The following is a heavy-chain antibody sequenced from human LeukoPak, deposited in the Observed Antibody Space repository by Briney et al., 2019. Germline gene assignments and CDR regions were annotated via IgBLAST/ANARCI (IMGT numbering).Heavy chain of an antibody. CDR1: GFTLSSYA. D-gene: IGHD6-6*01. Sequence: GGSLRLSCAASGFTLSSYAMSWVRQAPGKGLEWVAAISGSGGSTYYADSVKGRFTISRDNSKNTLYLPINRLRADDTAVYYCAPHEGPIQQLGSAYFDYWGQGTLVTVSS. CDR3: APHEGPIQQLGSAYFDY. J-gene: IGHJ4*02. CDR2: ISGSGGST. V-gene: IGHV3-23*01.